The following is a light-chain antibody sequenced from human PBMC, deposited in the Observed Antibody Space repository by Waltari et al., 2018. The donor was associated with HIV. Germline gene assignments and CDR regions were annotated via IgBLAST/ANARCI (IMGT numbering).Light chain of an antibody. J-gene: IGLJ2*01. CDR3: QSYDNSLGVV. CDR1: SSNIGAPYD. V-gene: IGLV1-40*01. Sequence: QSVLTQPPSVSGAPGQRVTISCTGGSSNIGAPYDVHWYQQFPGTAPKLHIYGSTNRPSGVPDRFSGSKSGTSASLAITGLQAEDEADYYCQSYDNSLGVVFGGGTKLTVL. CDR2: GST.